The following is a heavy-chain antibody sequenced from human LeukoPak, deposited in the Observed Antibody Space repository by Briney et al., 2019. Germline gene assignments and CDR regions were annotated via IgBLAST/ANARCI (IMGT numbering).Heavy chain of an antibody. CDR1: GGSIRSTSYY. Sequence: PSETLSLTCTVSGGSIRSTSYYWGWIRQPPGKGLEWIGSIYYSGSTYYNPSLKSRVTISVDTSKNQFSLKLSSVTAADTAVYYCASKDYGSGTRVRRHYYYYMDVWGKGTTVTISS. J-gene: IGHJ6*03. CDR3: ASKDYGSGTRVRRHYYYYMDV. D-gene: IGHD3-10*01. V-gene: IGHV4-39*07. CDR2: IYYSGST.